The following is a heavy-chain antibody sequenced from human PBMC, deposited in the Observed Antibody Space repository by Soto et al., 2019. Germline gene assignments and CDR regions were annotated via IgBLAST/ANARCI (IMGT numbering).Heavy chain of an antibody. CDR2: IKQDGSEK. Sequence: EVQLVESGGGLVQPGGSLRLSCAASGLTFSSYWMSWVRQAPGQGQVWVANIKQDGSEKYYVDSVKGRFTISRDNAKNSLYLQMNRLRAEDTAVYYCAREWGWGSQNFYYYDGMDVGGQGPTVTVSS. V-gene: IGHV3-7*01. D-gene: IGHD6-19*01. CDR1: GLTFSSYW. CDR3: AREWGWGSQNFYYYDGMDV. J-gene: IGHJ6*02.